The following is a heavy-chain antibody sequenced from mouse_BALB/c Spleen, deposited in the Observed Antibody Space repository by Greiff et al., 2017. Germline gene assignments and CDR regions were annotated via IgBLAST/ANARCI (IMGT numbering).Heavy chain of an antibody. Sequence: DVMLVESGGGLVQPGGSLKLSCAASGFTFSSYTMSWVRQTPEKRLEWVAYISNGGGSTYYPDTVKGRFTISRDNAKNTLYLQMSSLKSEDTAMYYCARLYGSSYFDYWGQGTTLTVSS. CDR2: ISNGGGST. V-gene: IGHV5-12-2*01. J-gene: IGHJ2*01. CDR1: GFTFSSYT. D-gene: IGHD1-1*01. CDR3: ARLYGSSYFDY.